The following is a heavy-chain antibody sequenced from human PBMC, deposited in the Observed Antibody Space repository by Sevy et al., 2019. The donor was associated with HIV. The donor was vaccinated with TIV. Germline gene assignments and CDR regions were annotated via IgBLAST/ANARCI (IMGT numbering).Heavy chain of an antibody. CDR1: GYTFTGYY. CDR3: ARMGDYSDSSGYYPLNF. Sequence: ASVKVSCKASGYTFTGYYVHWVRQAPGQGLEWMGWINPNNGGTYFAKKFQDSVTLTTDTSVNTAYMELRSLTFDDTATYYCARMGDYSDSSGYYPLNFWGQGTLVTVSS. V-gene: IGHV1-2*02. J-gene: IGHJ4*02. CDR2: INPNNGGT. D-gene: IGHD3-22*01.